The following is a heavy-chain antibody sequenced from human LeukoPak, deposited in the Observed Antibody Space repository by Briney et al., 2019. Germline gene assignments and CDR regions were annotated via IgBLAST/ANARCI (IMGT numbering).Heavy chain of an antibody. J-gene: IGHJ3*01. Sequence: PSETLSLTCAVSGVSISSGHWWSWVRQPPGKGLEWIGEIYHSGSTNYNASLRSRVTISVDTSKNQFSLKVNSVTVADTAVYYCVTSIDLAGWGGFDVWGQGRMVTVSS. V-gene: IGHV4-4*02. CDR1: GVSISSGHW. D-gene: IGHD1-26*01. CDR3: VTSIDLAGWGGFDV. CDR2: IYHSGST.